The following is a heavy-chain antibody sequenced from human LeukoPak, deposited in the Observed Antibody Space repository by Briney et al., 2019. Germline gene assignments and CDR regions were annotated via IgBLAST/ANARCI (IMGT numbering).Heavy chain of an antibody. CDR2: ISGSGEST. V-gene: IGHV3-23*01. CDR1: GFTFSSYG. D-gene: IGHD2-2*01. J-gene: IGHJ4*02. Sequence: GGTLRLSRAASGFTFSSYGITWVRHPPEKGLEWVSGISGSGESTYYADSVKVRFTISRDNSKNTLYLQMNSVRAEDTALYYCAKDLTSWNYWGQGTLVSVSS. CDR3: AKDLTSWNY.